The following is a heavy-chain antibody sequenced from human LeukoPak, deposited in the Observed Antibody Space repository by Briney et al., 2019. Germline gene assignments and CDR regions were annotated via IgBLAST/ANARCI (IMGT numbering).Heavy chain of an antibody. CDR1: GYTFSSYT. Sequence: GASVKVSCRASGYTFSSYTISWVRQAPGQGLEWMGRIIPTLGIANYAQKFQGRVTITADKSTSTVYMELSSLRSVDTAVYYCARVGYSYGGDYWGQGTLVTVSS. D-gene: IGHD5-18*01. CDR2: IIPTLGIA. CDR3: ARVGYSYGGDY. V-gene: IGHV1-69*02. J-gene: IGHJ4*02.